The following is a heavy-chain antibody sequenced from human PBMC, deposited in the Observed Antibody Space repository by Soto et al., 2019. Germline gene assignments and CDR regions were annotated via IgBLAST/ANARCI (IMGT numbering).Heavy chain of an antibody. CDR3: ARTPPYDSSGYYFDY. D-gene: IGHD3-22*01. CDR2: IYYSGST. CDR1: GGSISSGGYY. Sequence: SETLSLTCTVSGGSISSGGYYWSWIRQHPGKGLEWIGYIYYSGSTYYNPSLKSRVTISVDTSKNQFSLKLSSVTAADTAVYYCARTPPYDSSGYYFDYWGQGTLVTVSS. V-gene: IGHV4-31*03. J-gene: IGHJ4*02.